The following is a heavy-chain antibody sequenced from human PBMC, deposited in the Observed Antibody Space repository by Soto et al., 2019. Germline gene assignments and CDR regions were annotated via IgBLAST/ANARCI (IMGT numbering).Heavy chain of an antibody. CDR2: ISYDGSNK. V-gene: IGHV3-30*18. CDR1: GFTFRRDG. Sequence: QVQLVESGGGVVQPGRSLRLSCAASGFTFRRDGMHWVRQAPGKGLERVAVISYDGSNKYYADAVKGRFTISRDNSKNTLYLHMNSLRAEDTAVYYCAKDQGLPDYWGQGTLVPVSS. J-gene: IGHJ4*02. CDR3: AKDQGLPDY.